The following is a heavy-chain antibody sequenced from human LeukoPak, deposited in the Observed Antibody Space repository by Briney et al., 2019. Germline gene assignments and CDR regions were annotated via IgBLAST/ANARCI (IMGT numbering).Heavy chain of an antibody. V-gene: IGHV3-23*01. J-gene: IGHJ4*02. CDR1: GFTFSNYA. Sequence: PGGSLRLSCAASGFTFSNYAMTWVRQAPGKGLEWVSGVSSSVSASAASAFYADSVKGRFTISRDDSKNTVFLQMNSLRAEDTAVYYCAKNFGGTFGHFDSWGRGTLVTASS. CDR3: AKNFGGTFGHFDS. CDR2: VSSSVSASAASA. D-gene: IGHD3-10*01.